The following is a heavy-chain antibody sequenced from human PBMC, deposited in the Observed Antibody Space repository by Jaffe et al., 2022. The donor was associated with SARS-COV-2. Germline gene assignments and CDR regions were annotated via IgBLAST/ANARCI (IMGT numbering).Heavy chain of an antibody. D-gene: IGHD6-13*01. J-gene: IGHJ4*02. Sequence: QLQLQESGPGLVKPSETLSLTCTVSGGSISSSSYYWGWIRQPPGKGLEWIGSIYYSGSTYYNPSLKSRVTISVDTSKNQFSLKLSSVTAADTAVYYCARLRGVAAAEDWGQGTLVTVSS. CDR3: ARLRGVAAAED. V-gene: IGHV4-39*01. CDR1: GGSISSSSYY. CDR2: IYYSGST.